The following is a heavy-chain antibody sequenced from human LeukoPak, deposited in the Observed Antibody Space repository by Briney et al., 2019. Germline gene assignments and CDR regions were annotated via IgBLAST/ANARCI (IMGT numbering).Heavy chain of an antibody. J-gene: IGHJ4*02. CDR3: ATGVAAAEYYFDY. D-gene: IGHD6-13*01. Sequence: GGSLRLSCAASGFTFSSYAMSWVRQAPGKGLGWVSAISGSGGSTYYADSVKGRFTISRDNSKNTLYLQMNSLRAEDTAVYYCATGVAAAEYYFDYWGQGTLVTVSS. V-gene: IGHV3-23*01. CDR2: ISGSGGST. CDR1: GFTFSSYA.